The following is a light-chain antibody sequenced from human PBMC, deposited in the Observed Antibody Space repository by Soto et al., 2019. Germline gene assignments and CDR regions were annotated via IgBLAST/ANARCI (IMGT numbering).Light chain of an antibody. J-gene: IGKJ4*01. V-gene: IGKV1-33*01. Sequence: DIQMTQSPSSLSASVGDRVIITCQASQDIRNHLNWYQQKPGKAPKLLIYDASNLETGVPPSFSGGGSGTEFSFTISSLQSEDIATYYCLQFDSLPITFGGGTKVDIK. CDR1: QDIRNH. CDR3: LQFDSLPIT. CDR2: DAS.